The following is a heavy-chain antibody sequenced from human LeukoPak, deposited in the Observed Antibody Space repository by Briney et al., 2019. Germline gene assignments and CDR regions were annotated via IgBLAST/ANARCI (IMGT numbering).Heavy chain of an antibody. Sequence: ASVKVSCKASGGTFSSYAISWVRQAPGQGLEWMGRIIPILGIANYAQKFQGRVTITADKSTSTAYMELSSLRSEDTAVYYCAGGSYYDILTGYSSNWFDPWGQGTLVTVSS. J-gene: IGHJ5*02. CDR3: AGGSYYDILTGYSSNWFDP. D-gene: IGHD3-9*01. CDR1: GGTFSSYA. CDR2: IIPILGIA. V-gene: IGHV1-69*04.